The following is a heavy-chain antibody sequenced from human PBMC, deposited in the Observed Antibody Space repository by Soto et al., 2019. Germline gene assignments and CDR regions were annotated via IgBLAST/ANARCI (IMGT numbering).Heavy chain of an antibody. D-gene: IGHD6-19*01. V-gene: IGHV4-59*02. CDR2: SGST. CDR1: GGYVSSYY. J-gene: IGHJ5*02. Sequence: QVQLQESGPGLVKPSETLSLTCTVSGGYVSSYYWSWIRQPPGKGLEWIGYSGSTNYNPSLKSRVTISVDTSKNQFSLNLISVTAADTAVYYCARLSAGWLDPWGQGTLVTVAS. CDR3: ARLSAGWLDP.